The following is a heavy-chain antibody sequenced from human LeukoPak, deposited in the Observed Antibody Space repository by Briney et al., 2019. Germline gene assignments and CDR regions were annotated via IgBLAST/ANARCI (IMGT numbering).Heavy chain of an antibody. CDR1: GGSFSGYY. J-gene: IGHJ5*02. CDR2: INHSGST. CDR3: ASRTKLRYFDWLLPTGDH. V-gene: IGHV4-34*01. D-gene: IGHD3-9*01. Sequence: SETLSLTCAVYGGSFSGYYWSWIRQPPGKGLEWIGEINHSGSTNYNPSLKSRVTISVDTSKNQFSLKLSSVTAADTAVYYCASRTKLRYFDWLLPTGDHWGQGTLVTVSP.